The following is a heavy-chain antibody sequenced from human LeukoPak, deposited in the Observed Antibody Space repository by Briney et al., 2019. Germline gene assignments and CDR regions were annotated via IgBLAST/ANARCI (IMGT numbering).Heavy chain of an antibody. J-gene: IGHJ4*02. CDR2: IKQDGSEK. Sequence: PGGSLRLSCAASGFTFSSYSMNWVRQAPGKGLEWVANIKQDGSEKYYVDSVKGRFTISRDNSKNSLYLQMNSLRAEDTAVYYCARQSYYDSSEVDYWGQGTLVTVSS. D-gene: IGHD3-22*01. CDR3: ARQSYYDSSEVDY. V-gene: IGHV3-7*01. CDR1: GFTFSSYS.